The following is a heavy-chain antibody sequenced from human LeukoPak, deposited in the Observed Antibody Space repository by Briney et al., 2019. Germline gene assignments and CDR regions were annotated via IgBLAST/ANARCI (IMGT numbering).Heavy chain of an antibody. D-gene: IGHD2-21*02. CDR2: ISGSGGST. Sequence: GGSLRLSCAASEFTFGNFWMTWVRQAPGKGLEWVSAISGSGGSTYYADSVKGRFTISRDNSKNTLYLQMNSLRAEDTAVYYCAKDETYCGGDCSKTLGYWGQGTLVTVSS. J-gene: IGHJ4*02. CDR3: AKDETYCGGDCSKTLGY. V-gene: IGHV3-23*01. CDR1: EFTFGNFW.